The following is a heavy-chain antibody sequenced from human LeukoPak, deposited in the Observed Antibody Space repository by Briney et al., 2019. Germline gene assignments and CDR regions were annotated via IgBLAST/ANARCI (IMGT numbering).Heavy chain of an antibody. CDR1: GFTFSSYS. D-gene: IGHD2-8*01. CDR2: ISSSSSTI. CDR3: ARGNNDFDY. Sequence: PGGSLRLSCAASGFTFSSYSMNWVRQAPGKGLEWVSYISSSSSTIYYADSVKGRFTISRDNAKNSLYLQMNSLRPEDTAVYYCARGNNDFDYWGQGTLVTVSS. V-gene: IGHV3-48*04. J-gene: IGHJ4*02.